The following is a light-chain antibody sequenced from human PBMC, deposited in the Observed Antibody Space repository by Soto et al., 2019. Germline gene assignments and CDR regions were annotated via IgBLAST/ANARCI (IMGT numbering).Light chain of an antibody. CDR1: KLGDKY. Sequence: SYELTQPPSVSVSPGQTASIPCSGHKLGDKYACWYQQKPGQSPVLVIYQEDKRSSGIPERFSGSNSGNTATLTISGPQVMDEADYYCQAWDSNTAEIGGGSKVTVL. V-gene: IGLV3-1*01. CDR3: QAWDSNTAE. J-gene: IGLJ2*01. CDR2: QED.